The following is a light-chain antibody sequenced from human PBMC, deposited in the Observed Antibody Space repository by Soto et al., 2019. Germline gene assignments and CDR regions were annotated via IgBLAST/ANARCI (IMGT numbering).Light chain of an antibody. Sequence: MTQSPSSLSASVGDRLTITCRASQGISTYLNWYQQKPGKAPKLLIYAASTLQSGVPSRFSGSGSETDFTLTISSLQPEDFAAYSCQQNYSATWTFGQGTKVDIK. V-gene: IGKV1-39*01. CDR1: QGISTY. CDR3: QQNYSATWT. CDR2: AAS. J-gene: IGKJ1*01.